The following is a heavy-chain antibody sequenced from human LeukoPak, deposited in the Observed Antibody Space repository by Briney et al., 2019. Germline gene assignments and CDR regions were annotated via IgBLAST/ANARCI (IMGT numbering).Heavy chain of an antibody. CDR2: IYASGCT. J-gene: IGHJ5*02. CDR1: GGSISSYY. V-gene: IGHV4-4*07. CDR3: ARDPRGIVGANHNWFDP. D-gene: IGHD1-26*01. Sequence: SETLSLTCTVSGGSISSYYWSWIRQPAGKGLEWIGRIYASGCTNYNTSLKSRVTMSVDTSKSQFSLKLISVTAADTAVYYCARDPRGIVGANHNWFDPWGQGTLVTVSS.